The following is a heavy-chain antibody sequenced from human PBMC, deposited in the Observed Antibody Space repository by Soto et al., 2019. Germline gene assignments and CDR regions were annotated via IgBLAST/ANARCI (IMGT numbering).Heavy chain of an antibody. CDR1: GGSISSYY. J-gene: IGHJ6*02. Sequence: QVQLQESGPGLVKPSETLSLTGTVSGGSISSYYWSWIRQPPGKGLECIGYIYYRGRTHYNPSLNSRVPISVDTSKSQFSLELSSVTAADTAVYYCARGRAGYYYYYGMDVWGQGPTVTVSS. D-gene: IGHD3-10*01. CDR3: ARGRAGYYYYYGMDV. V-gene: IGHV4-59*01. CDR2: IYYRGRT.